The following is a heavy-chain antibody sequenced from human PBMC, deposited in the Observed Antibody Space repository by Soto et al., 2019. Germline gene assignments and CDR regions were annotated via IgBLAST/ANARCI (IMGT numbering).Heavy chain of an antibody. CDR3: ARDRTGIEDFDN. CDR2: ISSSDDST. V-gene: IGHV3-48*02. CDR1: GFTFSTFD. J-gene: IGHJ4*02. D-gene: IGHD3-10*01. Sequence: GGSLRLSCEASGFTFSTFDMNWVRRAPGKGLEWVSYISSSDDSTHYADSVKGRFTIFRDNAQNSLYLQMNSLRDEDTAVYFCARDRTGIEDFDNWGQGTLVTVSS.